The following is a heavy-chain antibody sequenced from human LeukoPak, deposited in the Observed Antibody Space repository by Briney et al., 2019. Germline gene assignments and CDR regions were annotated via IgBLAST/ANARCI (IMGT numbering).Heavy chain of an antibody. J-gene: IGHJ4*02. D-gene: IGHD3-10*01. Sequence: PGGSVRLSCAGSGFSFSEYWMHWGRHTPEKGLMWVSRIRVGGTYTAYEVHINPLVAVSRDNAENTLYLQMDSLTVEDTGLYYCVREIKIMGFRAFDYWGQGTPVTVSS. CDR2: IRVGGTYT. CDR1: GFSFSEYW. V-gene: IGHV3-74*01. CDR3: VREIKIMGFRAFDY.